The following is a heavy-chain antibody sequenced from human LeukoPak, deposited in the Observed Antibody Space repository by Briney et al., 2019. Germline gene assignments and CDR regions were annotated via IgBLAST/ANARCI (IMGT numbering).Heavy chain of an antibody. J-gene: IGHJ4*02. CDR2: ISGSGGST. CDR3: AKDIHWGPSDY. D-gene: IGHD7-27*01. CDR1: GFTFSSYA. V-gene: IGHV3-23*01. Sequence: SGGSLRLSCTASGFTFSSYAMSWVRQAPGKGLEWVSAISGSGGSTYYADSVKGRFTISRDNSKNTLYLQMNSLRAGDTAVYYCAKDIHWGPSDYWGQGTLVTVSS.